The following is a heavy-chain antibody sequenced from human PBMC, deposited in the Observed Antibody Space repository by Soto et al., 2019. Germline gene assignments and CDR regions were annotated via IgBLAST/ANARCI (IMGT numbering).Heavy chain of an antibody. D-gene: IGHD6-6*01. J-gene: IGHJ6*02. Sequence: QVQLVESGGGVVQPGRSLRLSCAASGFTFSSYGMHWVRQAPGKGLEWVAVISYDGSNKYYADSVKGRFTISRDNSKNKLYLQMNSLRAEDTAVYYCAKDEAARIYYYGMDVWGQGTTVTVSS. V-gene: IGHV3-30*18. CDR3: AKDEAARIYYYGMDV. CDR1: GFTFSSYG. CDR2: ISYDGSNK.